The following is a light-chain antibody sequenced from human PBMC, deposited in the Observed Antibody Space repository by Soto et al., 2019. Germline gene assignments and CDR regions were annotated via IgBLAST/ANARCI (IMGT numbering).Light chain of an antibody. CDR3: QQYRSWPPWT. Sequence: MALAQCPGARCLSPGESAALDCGAGQTVRNNYLAWYQQKPGQAPRLLLYGASARATGIPARFSGSGSGTEFTPTISSLESEDSAVYYCQQYRSWPPWTFGQGTKVDIK. CDR2: GAS. CDR1: QTVRNNY. V-gene: IGKV3-20*01. J-gene: IGKJ1*01.